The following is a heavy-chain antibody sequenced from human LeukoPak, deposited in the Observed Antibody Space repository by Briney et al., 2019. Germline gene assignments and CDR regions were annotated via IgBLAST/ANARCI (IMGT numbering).Heavy chain of an antibody. J-gene: IGHJ4*02. D-gene: IGHD3-22*01. CDR1: GYTFTGYY. V-gene: IGHV1-2*02. CDR3: ARNEILYYYDSSGYLDY. Sequence: ASVKVSCKASGYTFTGYYMHWVRQAPGQGLEWMGWINPNSGGTNYAQKLQGRVTMTTDTSTSTAYMELRSLRSDDTAVYYCARNEILYYYDSSGYLDYWGQGTLVTVSS. CDR2: INPNSGGT.